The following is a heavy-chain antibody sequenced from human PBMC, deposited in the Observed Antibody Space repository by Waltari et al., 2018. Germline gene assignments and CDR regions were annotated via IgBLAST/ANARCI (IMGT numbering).Heavy chain of an antibody. CDR3: ARAVDTAMVLDAFDI. J-gene: IGHJ3*02. Sequence: EVQLVESGGGVVRPGGSLRLSCAASGFTFDDYGMSWVSHAPGKGLEWVSGINWNGGSTGYADSVKGRFISSRDKAKNSLYLQMNSLRAEDTALYYCARAVDTAMVLDAFDIWGQGTMVTVSS. V-gene: IGHV3-20*04. CDR2: INWNGGST. CDR1: GFTFDDYG. D-gene: IGHD5-18*01.